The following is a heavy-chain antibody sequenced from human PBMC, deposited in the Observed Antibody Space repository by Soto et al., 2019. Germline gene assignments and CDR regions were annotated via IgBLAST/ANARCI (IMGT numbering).Heavy chain of an antibody. D-gene: IGHD2-2*01. Sequence: TSETLSLTCTVSGGSVNSDSYYWTWIRQPPGKGLEWIGYIYYSGSAFYNPSLKSRVTISLDTSKNQFSLTLNSLNAADTAMYFCARDVLAQPNGGLDVWGQGTTVTVSS. J-gene: IGHJ6*02. CDR3: ARDVLAQPNGGLDV. CDR1: GGSVNSDSYY. CDR2: IYYSGSA. V-gene: IGHV4-61*01.